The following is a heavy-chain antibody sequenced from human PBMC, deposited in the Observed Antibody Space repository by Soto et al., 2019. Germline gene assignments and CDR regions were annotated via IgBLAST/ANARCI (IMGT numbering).Heavy chain of an antibody. Sequence: SETLSLTCTVSGGSISSGGYYWSWIRQHPGKGLEWIGYIYYSGSTYYNPSLKSRVTISVDTSKNQFSLKLSSVTAADTAVYYCATARGHDFWSGPIKRVYYYMDVWGKGTTVTVSS. CDR2: IYYSGST. D-gene: IGHD3-3*01. J-gene: IGHJ6*03. CDR3: ATARGHDFWSGPIKRVYYYMDV. CDR1: GGSISSGGYY. V-gene: IGHV4-31*03.